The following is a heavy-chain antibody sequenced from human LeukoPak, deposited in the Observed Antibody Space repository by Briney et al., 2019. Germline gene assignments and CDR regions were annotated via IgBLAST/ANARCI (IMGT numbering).Heavy chain of an antibody. CDR2: ISSSGSSI. D-gene: IGHD4-11*01. CDR3: ARDYTNFGNYYNGMDV. Sequence: GGSLRLSCAASGFTFSSFEMNWVRKAPGKGLECVSYISSSGSSIYYADSVRGRFTISRDNAKSSLYLQMNSLRAEDTAVYYCARDYTNFGNYYNGMDVWGQGTTVTVSS. J-gene: IGHJ6*02. CDR1: GFTFSSFE. V-gene: IGHV3-48*03.